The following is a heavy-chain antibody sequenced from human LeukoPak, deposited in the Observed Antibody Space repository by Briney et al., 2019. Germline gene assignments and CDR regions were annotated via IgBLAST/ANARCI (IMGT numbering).Heavy chain of an antibody. CDR1: GFTLSSYE. Sequence: PGGSLRLSCAASGFTLSSYEMNWVRQAPGKGLEWVSYISGSGSTIYYGDSLEGRFTISRDNANNSLYLQINSLRVEDTAVYYCATLWDPVAGTTQPLLWGQGTLVTVSS. V-gene: IGHV3-48*03. D-gene: IGHD6-19*01. J-gene: IGHJ4*02. CDR2: ISGSGSTI. CDR3: ATLWDPVAGTTQPLL.